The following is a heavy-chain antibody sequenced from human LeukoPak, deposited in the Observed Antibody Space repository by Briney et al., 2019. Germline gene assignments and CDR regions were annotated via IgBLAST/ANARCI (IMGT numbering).Heavy chain of an antibody. D-gene: IGHD5-12*01. J-gene: IGHJ4*02. V-gene: IGHV3-23*01. CDR2: ISDGSRDT. CDR3: TTRLRNHFDY. Sequence: PGGSLRLYCAASGFTFSSYAMSWVRQAPGKGLEWVSTISDGSRDTHYAGSVKGRFTISRDDSQNIVYLQMDSLRAEDTALYYCTTRLRNHFDYWGQGTQVPVSA. CDR1: GFTFSSYA.